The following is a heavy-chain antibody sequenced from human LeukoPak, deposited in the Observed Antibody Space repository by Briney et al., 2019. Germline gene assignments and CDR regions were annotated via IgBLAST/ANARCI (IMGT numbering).Heavy chain of an antibody. CDR2: IYYSGRT. V-gene: IGHV4-59*01. D-gene: IGHD6-13*01. J-gene: IGHJ6*03. Sequence: PSETLSLTCTVSGGSISSYYWSWIRQPPGKGLEWIGYIYYSGRTNYNPSLKSRVTISVDTSKNQFSLKLSSVTAADTAVYYCARASSSWGYYYYYYMDVWGKGTTVTVSS. CDR1: GGSISSYY. CDR3: ARASSSWGYYYYYYMDV.